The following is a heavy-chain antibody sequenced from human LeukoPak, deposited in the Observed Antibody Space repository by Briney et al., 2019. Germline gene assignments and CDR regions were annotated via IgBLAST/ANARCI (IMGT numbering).Heavy chain of an antibody. CDR3: ARGRYYYDSSGYYLFDY. V-gene: IGHV4-30-4*01. CDR2: IYYSGST. CDR1: GGSISSGDYY. Sequence: PSETLSLTCTVSGGSISSGDYYWSWIRQPPGKGLEWIGYIYYSGSTYYNPSLKSRVTILVDTSKNQFSLKLSSVTAADTAVYYCARGRYYYDSSGYYLFDYWGQGTLVTVSS. J-gene: IGHJ4*02. D-gene: IGHD3-22*01.